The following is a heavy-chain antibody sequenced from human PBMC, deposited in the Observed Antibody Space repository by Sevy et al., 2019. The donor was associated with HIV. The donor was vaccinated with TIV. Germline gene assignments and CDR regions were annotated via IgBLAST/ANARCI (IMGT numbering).Heavy chain of an antibody. CDR3: ARDQLRWLQLPVDY. CDR2: ISSSSSYI. Sequence: GGSLRLSCAASGFTFSSYSMNWVRQAPGKGLEWVSSISSSSSYIYYADSVKGRFTISRDNAKNSLYLQINSLRAEDTAVYYCARDQLRWLQLPVDYWGQGTLVTVSS. J-gene: IGHJ4*02. CDR1: GFTFSSYS. D-gene: IGHD5-12*01. V-gene: IGHV3-21*01.